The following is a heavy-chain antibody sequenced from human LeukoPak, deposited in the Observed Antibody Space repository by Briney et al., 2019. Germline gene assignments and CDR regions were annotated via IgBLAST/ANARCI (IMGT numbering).Heavy chain of an antibody. Sequence: GGSLRLSCVASEFTFNVYWMSWVRQASGKGLEWVASINQDGSAKYHEDSVKGRFTISRDNAKNSLYLQTNSLRGEDTAVYYCARGGPDGGSVTTLPPTDAFDIWGQGTMVTVSS. V-gene: IGHV3-7*01. CDR1: EFTFNVYW. CDR2: INQDGSAK. CDR3: ARGGPDGGSVTTLPPTDAFDI. D-gene: IGHD4-17*01. J-gene: IGHJ3*02.